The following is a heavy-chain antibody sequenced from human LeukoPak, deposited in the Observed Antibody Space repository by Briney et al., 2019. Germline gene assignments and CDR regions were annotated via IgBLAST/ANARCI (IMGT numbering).Heavy chain of an antibody. CDR3: ARGGVRYFNAMDV. D-gene: IGHD3-9*01. V-gene: IGHV3-74*01. CDR1: GFTFSSYW. J-gene: IGHJ6*04. Sequence: RGSLRLSCAASGFTFSSYWIHWVRQAPGKGLVWVSRINSDESSTSYADSVKGRFTISRDNAKNTLYLQMNSLSAEETAVYYCARGGVRYFNAMDVWGKGTTVTVSS. CDR2: INSDESST.